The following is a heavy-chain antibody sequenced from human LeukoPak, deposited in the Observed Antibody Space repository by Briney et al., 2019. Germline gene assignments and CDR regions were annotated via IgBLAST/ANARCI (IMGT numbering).Heavy chain of an antibody. D-gene: IGHD3-10*01. Sequence: ASVKVSCKASGYTFTGYYMHWVRQAPGQGLEWMGWINPNSSGTNYAQKFQGRVTKTRDTSISTAYMELSRLRSDDTAVYYCARDLAGRYYYGSGIDYWGQGTLVTVSS. CDR3: ARDLAGRYYYGSGIDY. CDR2: INPNSSGT. CDR1: GYTFTGYY. V-gene: IGHV1-2*02. J-gene: IGHJ4*02.